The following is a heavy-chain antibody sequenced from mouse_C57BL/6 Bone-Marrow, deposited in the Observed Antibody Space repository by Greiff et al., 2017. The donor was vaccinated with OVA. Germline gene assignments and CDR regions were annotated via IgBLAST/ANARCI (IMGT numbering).Heavy chain of an antibody. CDR2: IYPGGGYT. V-gene: IGHV1-63*01. J-gene: IGHJ2*01. CDR3: ERGNWDDYFDY. D-gene: IGHD4-1*01. CDR1: GYTFTNYW. Sequence: VQLQQSGAELVRPGTSVKMSCKASGYTFTNYWIGWAKQRPGHGLEWIGDIYPGGGYTNYNEKFKGKATLTADKSSSTAYMQFSSLTSEDSTIYYCERGNWDDYFDYWGQGTTLTVSS.